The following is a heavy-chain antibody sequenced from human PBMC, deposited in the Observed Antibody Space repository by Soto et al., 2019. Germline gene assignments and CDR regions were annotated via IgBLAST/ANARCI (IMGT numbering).Heavy chain of an antibody. Sequence: GGSLRLSCAASGFTFSSYAMHWVRQAPGKGLEWVAVISYDGSNKYYADSVKGRFTISRDNSKNTLYLQMNSLRAEDTAVYYCAKVFYYYDSSGYYYFDYWGQGTLVTVSS. CDR3: AKVFYYYDSSGYYYFDY. V-gene: IGHV3-30-3*01. CDR2: ISYDGSNK. J-gene: IGHJ4*02. D-gene: IGHD3-22*01. CDR1: GFTFSSYA.